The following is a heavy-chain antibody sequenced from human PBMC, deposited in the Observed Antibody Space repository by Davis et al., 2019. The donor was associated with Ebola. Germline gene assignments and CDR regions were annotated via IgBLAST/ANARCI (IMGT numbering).Heavy chain of an antibody. CDR1: GYTFTSYA. Sequence: AASVKVSCKASGYTFTSYAISWVRQAPGQGLEWMGRIIPILGIANYAQKFQGRVTITADKSTSTAYMELSSLRSEDTAVYYCARVGDIVVAYGMDVWGQGTTVTVSS. D-gene: IGHD2-2*01. V-gene: IGHV1-69*04. J-gene: IGHJ6*02. CDR2: IIPILGIA. CDR3: ARVGDIVVAYGMDV.